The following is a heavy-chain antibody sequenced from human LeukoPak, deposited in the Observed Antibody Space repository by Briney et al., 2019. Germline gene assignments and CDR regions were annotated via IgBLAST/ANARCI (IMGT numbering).Heavy chain of an antibody. V-gene: IGHV1-69*04. CDR1: GGTFSSYA. CDR3: ARGGEGATLGY. CDR2: IIPILGIA. J-gene: IGHJ4*02. D-gene: IGHD1-26*01. Sequence: ASVKVSCKASGGTFSSYAISWVRQAPGQGLEWMGRIIPILGIANYAQKFQGRVTITADKSTSTAYVELRSLRSEDTAVYYCARGGEGATLGYWGQGTLVTVSS.